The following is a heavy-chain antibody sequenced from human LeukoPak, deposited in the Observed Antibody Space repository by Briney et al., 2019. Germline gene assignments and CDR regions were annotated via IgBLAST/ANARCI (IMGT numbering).Heavy chain of an antibody. V-gene: IGHV4-39*01. CDR1: GGSISSSNYY. Sequence: SETLSLTCTVSGGSISSSNYYWGWIRQPPGKGLEWIGNMYHSGSTYYNPSLESRVTISLDTSKNQFSLKLSSVTAADTAVYYCAAAFDYWGQGTLVTVSS. J-gene: IGHJ4*02. CDR3: AAAFDY. CDR2: MYHSGST. D-gene: IGHD6-25*01.